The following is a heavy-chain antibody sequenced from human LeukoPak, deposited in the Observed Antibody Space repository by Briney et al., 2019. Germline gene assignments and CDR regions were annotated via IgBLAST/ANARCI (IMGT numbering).Heavy chain of an antibody. Sequence: PGGSLRLSCAASGFTFSSYAMSWVRQAPGKGLEWVSSIGGLVVSAFYAVSVKGRVTISTDKSKNTNYLKMKSMRAEDTHVYYCANRPDRSYYDRTGYYYFGYCGQGTLVPVSS. CDR3: ANRPDRSYYDRTGYYYFGY. J-gene: IGHJ4*02. V-gene: IGHV3-23*01. CDR1: GFTFSSYA. D-gene: IGHD3-22*01. CDR2: IGGLVVSA.